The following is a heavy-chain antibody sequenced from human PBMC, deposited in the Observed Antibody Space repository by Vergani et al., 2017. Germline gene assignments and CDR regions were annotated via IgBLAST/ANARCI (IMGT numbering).Heavy chain of an antibody. V-gene: IGHV4-34*01. Sequence: QVQLQQWGAGLLKPSETLSLTCAFYGGSFSGYYWSWIRQPPGTGLEWIGEINHSGSTNYNPSLKSRVTISVDTSKNQFSLKLSSVTAADTAVYYCARASHYDSSGYYYGSYYYYYGMDVWGQGTTVTVSS. D-gene: IGHD3-22*01. CDR1: GGSFSGYY. J-gene: IGHJ6*02. CDR3: ARASHYDSSGYYYGSYYYYYGMDV. CDR2: INHSGST.